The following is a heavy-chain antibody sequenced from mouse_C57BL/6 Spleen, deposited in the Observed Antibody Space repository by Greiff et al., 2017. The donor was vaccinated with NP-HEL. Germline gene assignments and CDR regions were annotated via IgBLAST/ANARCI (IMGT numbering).Heavy chain of an antibody. CDR1: GFSLTSYG. Sequence: VQRVESGPGLVQPSQCLSITCTVSGFSLTSYGVHWVRQSPGKGLEWLGVICSGGSTDYYADFMSRLGITNDNSKSQVFFKMISLQADETAIYYCSASTGREWFAYWGQGTLVTVSA. D-gene: IGHD4-1*02. V-gene: IGHV2-5*01. CDR3: SASTGREWFAY. J-gene: IGHJ3*01. CDR2: ICSGGST.